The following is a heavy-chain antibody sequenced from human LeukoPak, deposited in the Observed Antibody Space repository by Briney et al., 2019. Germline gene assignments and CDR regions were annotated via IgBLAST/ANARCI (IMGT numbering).Heavy chain of an antibody. D-gene: IGHD1-26*01. V-gene: IGHV3-30*04. J-gene: IGHJ4*02. CDR2: ISYDGSNK. CDR3: ARPSRVGATIVPDFDY. CDR1: GGSISSYA. Sequence: LPLTCTVSGGSISSYAMHWVRQAPGKGLEWVAVISYDGSNKYYADSVKGRFTISRDNSKNTLYLQMNSLRAEDTAVYYCARPSRVGATIVPDFDYWGQGTLVTVSS.